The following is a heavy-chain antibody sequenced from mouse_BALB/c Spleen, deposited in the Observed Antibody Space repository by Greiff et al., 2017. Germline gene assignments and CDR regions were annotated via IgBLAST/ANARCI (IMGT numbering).Heavy chain of an antibody. D-gene: IGHD2-4*01. J-gene: IGHJ3*01. CDR2: ISDGGSYT. V-gene: IGHV5-4*02. Sequence: VKVVESGGGLVKPGGSLKLSCAASGFTFSDYYMYWVRQTPEKRLEWVATISDGGSYTYYPDSVKGRFTISRDNAKNNLYLQMSSLKSEDTAMYYCARGGGTMITTAWFAYWGQGTLVTVSA. CDR1: GFTFSDYY. CDR3: ARGGGTMITTAWFAY.